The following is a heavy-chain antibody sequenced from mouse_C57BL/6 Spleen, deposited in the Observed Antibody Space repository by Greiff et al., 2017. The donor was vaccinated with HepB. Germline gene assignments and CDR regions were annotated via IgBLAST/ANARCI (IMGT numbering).Heavy chain of an antibody. J-gene: IGHJ2*01. CDR3: ARYYYYGSLFDY. D-gene: IGHD1-1*01. V-gene: IGHV1-22*01. CDR2: INPNNGGT. CDR1: GYTFTDYN. Sequence: VQLQQSGPELVKPGASVKMSCKASGYTFTDYNMHWVKQSHGKSLEWIGYINPNNGGTSYNQKFKGKATLTVNKSSSTAYMELRSLTSEDSAVYYCARYYYYGSLFDYWGQGTTLTVSS.